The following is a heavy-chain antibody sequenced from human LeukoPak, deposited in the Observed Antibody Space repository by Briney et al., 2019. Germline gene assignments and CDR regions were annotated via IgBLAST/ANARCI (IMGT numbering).Heavy chain of an antibody. D-gene: IGHD5-12*01. CDR2: IKQDGSQK. Sequence: GGSLRLSCAASGFTFSSYSMNWVRQAPGKGLEWVATIKQDGSQKNYVDSVKGRFTISRDNAKNSLYLQMNSLRAEDTAVYYCARTVAHCGTTTCYDGFHIDSWGQGTLVIVSS. CDR3: ARTVAHCGTTTCYDGFHIDS. J-gene: IGHJ4*02. V-gene: IGHV3-7*01. CDR1: GFTFSSYS.